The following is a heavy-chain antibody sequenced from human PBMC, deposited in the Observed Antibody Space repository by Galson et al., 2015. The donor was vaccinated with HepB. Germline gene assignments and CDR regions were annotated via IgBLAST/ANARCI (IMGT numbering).Heavy chain of an antibody. CDR2: ISPTCWTK. V-gene: IGHV3-21*06. CDR1: GFTFRSYS. CDR3: TRDQRAVTDHDAFDV. Sequence: SLRLSCAASGFTFRSYSMNWVRLAPGRGLEWVSSISPTCWTKYSADSVKGRFTTSRDNGKNTLYLEMSSLKVEDTAVYYCTRDQRAVTDHDAFDVWGQGTMVAVSS. J-gene: IGHJ3*01.